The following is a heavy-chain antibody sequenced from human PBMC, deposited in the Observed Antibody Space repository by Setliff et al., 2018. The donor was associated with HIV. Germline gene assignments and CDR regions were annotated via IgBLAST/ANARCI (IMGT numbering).Heavy chain of an antibody. CDR1: GYSFTAYD. D-gene: IGHD3-16*01. CDR2: MNPSTGEI. V-gene: IGHV1-8*01. CDR3: ARPAHVYDDDGPLGY. Sequence: ASVKVSCKTSGYSFTAYDINWVRQATGRGLEWMAWMNPSTGEIGYAQKFQGRLTMTRDSSITTAFMELRGLRSEDTAIYYCARPAHVYDDDGPLGYWGQGTLVTVSS. J-gene: IGHJ4*02.